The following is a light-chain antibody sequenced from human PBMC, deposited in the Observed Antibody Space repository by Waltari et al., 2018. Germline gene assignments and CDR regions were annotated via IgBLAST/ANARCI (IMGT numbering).Light chain of an antibody. J-gene: IGLJ1*01. CDR2: EVS. Sequence: QSALTQPASVSGSPGQSITISCTGSNSDVGGYNFVSWYQQHPGKAPKLMIYEVSNRPSGVSNRFSGSKSGNTASLTISGLQPEDAADYYCNSYSTSSTFVFGTGTRVTVL. CDR1: NSDVGGYNF. V-gene: IGLV2-14*01. CDR3: NSYSTSSTFV.